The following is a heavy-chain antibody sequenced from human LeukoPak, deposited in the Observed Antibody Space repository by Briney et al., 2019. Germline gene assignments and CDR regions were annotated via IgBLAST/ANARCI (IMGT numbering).Heavy chain of an antibody. CDR1: GFTFGDYA. Sequence: GGSLRLSCTASGFTFGDYAMSWVRQAPGKGLEWVGFIRSKAYGGTTEYAASVKGRFTISRDDSKSIAYLQMNSLKTEDTAVYYCARSGLDYDFWSGSDYWGQGTLVTVSS. D-gene: IGHD3-3*01. J-gene: IGHJ4*02. V-gene: IGHV3-49*04. CDR3: ARSGLDYDFWSGSDY. CDR2: IRSKAYGGTT.